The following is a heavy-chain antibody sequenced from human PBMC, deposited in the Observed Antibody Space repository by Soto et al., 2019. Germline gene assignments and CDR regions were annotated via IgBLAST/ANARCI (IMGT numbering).Heavy chain of an antibody. CDR2: IYYSGST. V-gene: IGHV4-31*03. J-gene: IGHJ4*02. CDR3: ARRQSAKEAAAIDY. CDR1: GGSISSGGYY. Sequence: QVQLQESGPGLVKPSQTLSLTCTVSGGSISSGGYYWSWIRQHPGKGLEWIGYIYYSGSTYYNPSLKSRVTISVNTSKNQFSLKLSSVTAADTAVYDCARRQSAKEAAAIDYWGQGTLVTVSS. D-gene: IGHD6-13*01.